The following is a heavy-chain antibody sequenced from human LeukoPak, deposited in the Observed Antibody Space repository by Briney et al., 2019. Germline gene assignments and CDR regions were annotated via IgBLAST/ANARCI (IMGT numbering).Heavy chain of an antibody. Sequence: AAVKVSCKASGYTFTTYGISWVRQAPGQGLEWMGWISTYNGNTTYAQKFQGRVTMTRDTSTSTVYMELSSLRSEDTAVYYCARAGFGESELAADYWGQGTLVTVSS. V-gene: IGHV1-18*01. D-gene: IGHD3-10*01. J-gene: IGHJ4*02. CDR3: ARAGFGESELAADY. CDR1: GYTFTTYG. CDR2: ISTYNGNT.